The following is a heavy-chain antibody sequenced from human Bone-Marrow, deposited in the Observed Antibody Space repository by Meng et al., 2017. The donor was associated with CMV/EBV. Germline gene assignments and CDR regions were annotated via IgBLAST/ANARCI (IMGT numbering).Heavy chain of an antibody. CDR2: MYSGGYT. V-gene: IGHV3-66*02. D-gene: IGHD3-16*01. Sequence: GESLKISCVASGFTFSKWEMNWVRQAPGKGLEWVSVMYSGGYTYYADSVKGRFTISRDSSRNTLSLQMNSLRTEDTAVYYCVRSVGGVARHWGQGTLVTVSS. CDR3: VRSVGGVARH. J-gene: IGHJ4*02. CDR1: GFTFSKWE.